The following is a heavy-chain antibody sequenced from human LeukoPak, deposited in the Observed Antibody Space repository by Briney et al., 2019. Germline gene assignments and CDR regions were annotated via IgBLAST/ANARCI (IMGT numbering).Heavy chain of an antibody. CDR2: ISSGSSHI. V-gene: IGHV3-21*01. Sequence: GGSLRLSCSASGFSFSTYSMSWVRQAPGKGLEWVAFISSGSSHIQYTDSVRGRFTITRDSAKSSLSLQMNGLRAEDTAEYYCARDLGPIVGATDYWGQGTLVTVSS. CDR3: ARDLGPIVGATDY. J-gene: IGHJ4*02. CDR1: GFSFSTYS. D-gene: IGHD1-26*01.